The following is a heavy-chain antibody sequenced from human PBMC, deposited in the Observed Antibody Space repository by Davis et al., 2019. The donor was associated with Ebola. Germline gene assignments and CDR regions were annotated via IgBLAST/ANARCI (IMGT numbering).Heavy chain of an antibody. D-gene: IGHD3-3*01. J-gene: IGHJ6*02. CDR3: ARKYYDFWSGYV. Sequence: MPSETLSLTCAVYGGSFSGYYWSCIRQPPGKGLEWIGEINHSGSTNYNPSLKSRVTISVDTSKKQFSLKLSSVTAADTSVYYCARKYYDFWSGYVWGQGTTVTVSS. CDR2: INHSGST. V-gene: IGHV4-34*01. CDR1: GGSFSGYY.